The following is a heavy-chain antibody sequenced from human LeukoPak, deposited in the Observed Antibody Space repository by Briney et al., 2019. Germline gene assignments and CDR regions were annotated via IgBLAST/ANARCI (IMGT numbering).Heavy chain of an antibody. Sequence: GGSLRLSCAASGSTFRSHTMNWVRQAPGKGLEWISYISNTGSVIYYADSVKGRFTISRDNAKNSLYLQMNSLRAEDTAVYYCAGEDDHNTNDCWGQGTLVTVSS. CDR2: ISNTGSVI. V-gene: IGHV3-48*04. D-gene: IGHD5-24*01. J-gene: IGHJ4*02. CDR3: AGEDDHNTNDC. CDR1: GSTFRSHT.